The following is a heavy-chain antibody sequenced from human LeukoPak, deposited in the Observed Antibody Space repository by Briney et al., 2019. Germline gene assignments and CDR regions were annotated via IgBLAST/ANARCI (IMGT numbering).Heavy chain of an antibody. V-gene: IGHV4-4*07. CDR2: IYTSGST. J-gene: IGHJ6*02. D-gene: IGHD6-13*01. CDR1: GGSISSYY. CDR3: AGGVVRYSRGWLGYYYGMDV. Sequence: SETLSLTCTVSGGSISSYYWSWIRQPAGKGLEWIGRIYTSGSTNYNPSLKSRVTMSVDTSKNQFSLKLSSVTAADTAVYYCAGGVVRYSRGWLGYYYGMDVWGQGTTVTVSS.